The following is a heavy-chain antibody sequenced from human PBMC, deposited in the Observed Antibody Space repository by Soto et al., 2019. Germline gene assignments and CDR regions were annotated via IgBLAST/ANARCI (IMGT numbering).Heavy chain of an antibody. V-gene: IGHV1-46*01. CDR3: ARDGIVLMVYAAFYYGMDV. CDR1: GYTFTSYY. Sequence: GASVKVSCKASGYTFTSYYMHWVRQAPGQGLEWMGIINPSGGSTSYAQKFQGRVTMTRDTSTSTVYMELSSLRSEDTAVYYCARDGIVLMVYAAFYYGMDVWGQGTTVTVSS. D-gene: IGHD2-8*01. J-gene: IGHJ6*02. CDR2: INPSGGST.